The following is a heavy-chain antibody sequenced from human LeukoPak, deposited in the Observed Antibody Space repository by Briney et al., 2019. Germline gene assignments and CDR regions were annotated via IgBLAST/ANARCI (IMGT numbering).Heavy chain of an antibody. CDR3: ARELSSSCLDF. CDR1: GFTFAGYY. J-gene: IGHJ4*02. CDR2: INPRGDST. Sequence: GASVKVSCKASGFTFAGYYMHWVRQAPGQALEWIGIINPRGDSTSYAQNFQGRVSMTKDTSSSTLFMELRSLRSEDTAVYYCARELSSSCLDFWGLGTLVTVSS. V-gene: IGHV1-46*01. D-gene: IGHD2-2*01.